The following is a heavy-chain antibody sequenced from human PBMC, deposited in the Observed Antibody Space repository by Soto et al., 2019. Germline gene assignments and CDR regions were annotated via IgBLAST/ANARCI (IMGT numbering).Heavy chain of an antibody. Sequence: GGSLRLSCVASGFTFSTQPMAWVRQAPGKGLEWISSISVSGDTAKYADSAKGRFTVSRDDFKNAVYLQMDSLTAEDTALYYCTTCRGLVTPHNWGQGTQVTVSS. CDR3: TTCRGLVTPHN. CDR2: ISVSGDTA. V-gene: IGHV3-23*01. J-gene: IGHJ4*02. D-gene: IGHD3-9*01. CDR1: GFTFSTQP.